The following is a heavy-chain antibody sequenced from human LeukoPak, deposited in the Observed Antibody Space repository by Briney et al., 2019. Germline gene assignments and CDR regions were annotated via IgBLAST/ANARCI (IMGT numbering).Heavy chain of an antibody. CDR3: ARGTSDQPPYNWFDP. CDR1: GYTFTGYF. Sequence: VASAKVSCKASGYTFTGYFMHWVRQAPGQAPGQGLEWMGWINPNSGGTNYAQKFQGRVTMTRDTSISTAYMELSRLIFDDTAVYYCARGTSDQPPYNWFDPWGQGTLVTVSS. V-gene: IGHV1-2*02. CDR2: INPNSGGT. J-gene: IGHJ5*02. D-gene: IGHD2-2*01.